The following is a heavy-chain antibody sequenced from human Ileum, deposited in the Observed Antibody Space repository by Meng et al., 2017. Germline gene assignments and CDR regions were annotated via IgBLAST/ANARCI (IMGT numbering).Heavy chain of an antibody. J-gene: IGHJ4*02. CDR3: ARAETALDY. CDR1: GGSGSSGSYL. Sequence: LAESGPGLVWPSGALSRPCTVAGGSGSSGSYLWNWIRQPPRKGPEWIAYIYYTGSTNYNPPLKSRVIISADTSKNQFSLKLSSVTAADTAVYYCARAETALDYWGQGTLVTVSS. CDR2: IYYTGST. D-gene: IGHD5-18*01. V-gene: IGHV4-61*01.